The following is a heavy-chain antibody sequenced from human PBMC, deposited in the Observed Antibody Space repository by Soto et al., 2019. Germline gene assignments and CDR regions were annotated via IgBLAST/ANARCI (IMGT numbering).Heavy chain of an antibody. Sequence: LRLSSAASGITVSSSAMSWVRQAPGKGLGWVSAISGSGGSTYYADSVKGRFTISRDNSKNTLYLQMNSLRAEDTAVYYCAKGGITPYDSSGYGPWGQGTLVTVSS. V-gene: IGHV3-23*01. CDR1: GITVSSSA. J-gene: IGHJ5*02. CDR2: ISGSGGST. D-gene: IGHD3-22*01. CDR3: AKGGITPYDSSGYGP.